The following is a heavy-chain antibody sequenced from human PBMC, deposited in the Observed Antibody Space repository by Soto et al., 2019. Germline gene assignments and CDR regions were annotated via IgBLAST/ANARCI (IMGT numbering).Heavy chain of an antibody. CDR2: MNPNTGDT. CDR1: GYTFISYD. J-gene: IGHJ4*02. V-gene: IGHV1-8*01. CDR3: ARGDGDIFAY. Sequence: QVQLVQSGAEVKKPGASVKVSCKASGYTFISYDINWVRQATGQGLEWMGWMNPNTGDTGYAQKFQGRVTMTRNTSINTANLELSSLRSDDTPVYFCARGDGDIFAYWGQGTLVTVSS.